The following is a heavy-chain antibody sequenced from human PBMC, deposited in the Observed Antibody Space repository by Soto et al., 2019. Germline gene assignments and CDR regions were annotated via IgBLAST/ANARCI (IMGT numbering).Heavy chain of an antibody. CDR1: GFIFRNYV. CDR2: IIGSGGTT. D-gene: IGHD1-7*01. J-gene: IGHJ4*02. V-gene: IGHV3-23*01. CDR3: AKSPLELPMYDY. Sequence: GVSLRLSCTASGFIFRNYVMTWVRQAPGKGLEWVSSIIGSGGTTYYTDSVKGRFTISRDNSKNTLFLQINSLRAEDTAVYYSAKSPLELPMYDYWGQGTLVTVSS.